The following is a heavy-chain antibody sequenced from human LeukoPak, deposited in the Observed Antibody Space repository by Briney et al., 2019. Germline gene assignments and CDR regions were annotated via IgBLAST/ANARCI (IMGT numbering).Heavy chain of an antibody. J-gene: IGHJ4*02. Sequence: SETLSLTCIVSAGSISGDYWSWIRQPPGKGLEWIGDIYYTGSTKYNPSLKGRVTISVDTSKNQFSLKLSSVTAADTAVYYCARVRGGSAAGLDSWGQGTLVNVSS. CDR3: ARVRGGSAAGLDS. CDR1: AGSISGDY. D-gene: IGHD6-13*01. CDR2: IYYTGST. V-gene: IGHV4-59*12.